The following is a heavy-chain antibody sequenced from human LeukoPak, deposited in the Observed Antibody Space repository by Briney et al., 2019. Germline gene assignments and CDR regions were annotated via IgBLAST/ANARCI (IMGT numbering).Heavy chain of an antibody. J-gene: IGHJ4*02. CDR3: ARGSRGSRAAAGTAGDY. CDR1: GFTFSSYE. Sequence: GGSLRLSSAASGFTFSSYEMNWVRQAPGKGLEWVSYISSSGSTIYYADSVKGRFTISRDNAKNSLYLQMNSLRAEDTAVYYCARGSRGSRAAAGTAGDYWGQGTLVTVSS. CDR2: ISSSGSTI. V-gene: IGHV3-48*03. D-gene: IGHD6-13*01.